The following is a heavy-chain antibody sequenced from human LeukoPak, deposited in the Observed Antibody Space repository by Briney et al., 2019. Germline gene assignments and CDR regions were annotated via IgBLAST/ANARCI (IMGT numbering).Heavy chain of an antibody. CDR3: AMSYSSSWYEFDY. D-gene: IGHD6-13*01. V-gene: IGHV3-30-3*01. CDR2: ISYDGSNK. J-gene: IGHJ4*02. Sequence: GGSLRLSCAASGFTFSSYATPWVRQAPGKGLEWVAVISYDGSNKYYADSVKGRFTISRDNSKNTLYLQMNSLRAEDTAVYYCAMSYSSSWYEFDYWGQGTLVTVSS. CDR1: GFTFSSYA.